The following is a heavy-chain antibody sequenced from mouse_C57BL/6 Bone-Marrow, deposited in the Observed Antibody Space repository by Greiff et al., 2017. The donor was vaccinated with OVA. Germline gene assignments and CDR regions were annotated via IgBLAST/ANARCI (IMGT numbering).Heavy chain of an antibody. CDR1: GYTFTSYW. D-gene: IGHD2-1*01. V-gene: IGHV1-59*01. CDR2: IDPSDSYT. CDR3: ARRRGNPYYFDY. Sequence: QVQLQQPGAERVRPGTSVKLSCKASGYTFTSYWMHWVKQRPGQGLEWIGVIDPSDSYTNYNQKFKGKATLTVDTSSSTAYMQLSSLTSEDSAVYYCARRRGNPYYFDYWGQGTTLTVSS. J-gene: IGHJ2*01.